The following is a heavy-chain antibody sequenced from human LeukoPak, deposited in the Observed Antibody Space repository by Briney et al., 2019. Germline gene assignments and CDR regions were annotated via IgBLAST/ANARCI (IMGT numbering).Heavy chain of an antibody. CDR2: IYYSGST. CDR1: GGSTSSGDYY. D-gene: IGHD2-15*01. Sequence: SQTLSPTCTVSGGSTSSGDYYWSWIRQPPGKGLEWFGYIYYSGSTYYNPSLKSRVTISVDTSKNQFSLKLSSVTAADTAVYYCARVVVVAATPSWFDPWGQGTLVTVSS. V-gene: IGHV4-30-4*01. J-gene: IGHJ5*02. CDR3: ARVVVVAATPSWFDP.